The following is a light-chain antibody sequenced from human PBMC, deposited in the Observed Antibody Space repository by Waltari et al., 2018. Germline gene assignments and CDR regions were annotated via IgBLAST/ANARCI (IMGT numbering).Light chain of an antibody. CDR2: EVN. Sequence: QSALTQPASVSGSPGQSITISCTGTNNDIGSYNLVSWYQQHPGKAPKVIIFEVNKRPSGVSNRFSGSKSGNPASLTVSGLHPEDAADYYCCSYAGTPRVVFGGGTKLPVL. J-gene: IGLJ2*01. V-gene: IGLV2-23*02. CDR1: NNDIGSYNL. CDR3: CSYAGTPRVV.